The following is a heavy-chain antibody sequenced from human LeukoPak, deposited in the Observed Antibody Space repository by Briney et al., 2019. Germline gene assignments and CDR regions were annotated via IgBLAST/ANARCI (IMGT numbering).Heavy chain of an antibody. CDR3: ARAYYDSSGYYYEYYFDY. CDR1: GGTFSSYA. J-gene: IGHJ4*02. Sequence: SVKVSCKASGGTFSSYAISCVRQAPGQGLEWMGGIIPIFGTANYAQKFQGRVTITADESTSTAYMDLSSLRSEDTAVYYCARAYYDSSGYYYEYYFDYWGQGTLVTVSS. D-gene: IGHD3-22*01. V-gene: IGHV1-69*01. CDR2: IIPIFGTA.